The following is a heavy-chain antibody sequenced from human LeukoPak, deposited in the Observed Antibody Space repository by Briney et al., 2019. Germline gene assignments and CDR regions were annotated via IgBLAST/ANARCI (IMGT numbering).Heavy chain of an antibody. CDR2: IWYDGSNK. V-gene: IGHV3-33*08. D-gene: IGHD1-1*01. CDR1: GFTFDDYG. Sequence: GGSLRLSCAASGFTFDDYGMHWVRQAPGKGLEWVAVIWYDGSNKYYADPVKGRFTISRDNSKNTLYLQMNSLRAEDTAVYYCARDRGYAEPSYFDYWGQGTLVTVSS. CDR3: ARDRGYAEPSYFDY. J-gene: IGHJ4*02.